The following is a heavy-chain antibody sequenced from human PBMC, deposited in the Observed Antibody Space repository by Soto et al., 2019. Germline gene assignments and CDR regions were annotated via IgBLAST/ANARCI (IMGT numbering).Heavy chain of an antibody. J-gene: IGHJ6*02. CDR1: GFTFDDYG. D-gene: IGHD5-12*01. Sequence: AGGSLRLSCAASGFTFDDYGMSWVRQAPGKGLEWVSGINWNGGSTGYADSVKGRFTISRDNAKNSLYLQMNSLRAEGTALYYCARGARGYPSYGVDFWGQGPTVTVPS. V-gene: IGHV3-20*04. CDR3: ARGARGYPSYGVDF. CDR2: INWNGGST.